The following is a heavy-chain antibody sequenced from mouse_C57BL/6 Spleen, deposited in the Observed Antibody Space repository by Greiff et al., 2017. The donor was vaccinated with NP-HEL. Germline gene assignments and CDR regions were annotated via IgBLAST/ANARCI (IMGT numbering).Heavy chain of an antibody. Sequence: QVQLKESGPELVKPGASVKISCKASGYAFSSSWMNWVKQRPGKGLEWIGRIYPGDGDTNYNGKFKGKATLTADKSSSTAYMQLSSLTSEDSAVYFCARQDYGTSWFAYWGQGTLVTVSA. CDR2: IYPGDGDT. CDR1: GYAFSSSW. CDR3: ARQDYGTSWFAY. D-gene: IGHD1-1*01. V-gene: IGHV1-82*01. J-gene: IGHJ3*01.